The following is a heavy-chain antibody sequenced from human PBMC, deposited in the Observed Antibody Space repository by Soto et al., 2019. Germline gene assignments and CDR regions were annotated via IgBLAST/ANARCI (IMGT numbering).Heavy chain of an antibody. CDR2: ISYSGNT. J-gene: IGHJ4*02. CDR3: AGLRGYAGSPIDY. V-gene: IGHV4-59*01. Sequence: SETLSLTCTVSGGSIISGYWSWIRQPPGKGLEWIGYISYSGNTNYNPSLKSRVTMSVDTPKNQFSLRLSSVTTADTAVYYCAGLRGYAGSPIDYWGQGTLVTVSS. CDR1: GGSIISGY. D-gene: IGHD2-15*01.